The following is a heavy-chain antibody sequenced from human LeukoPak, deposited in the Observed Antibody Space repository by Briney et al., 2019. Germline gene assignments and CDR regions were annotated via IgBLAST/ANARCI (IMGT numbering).Heavy chain of an antibody. CDR3: ARDLTSSRTRWFDP. V-gene: IGHV3-21*01. D-gene: IGHD2-2*01. CDR1: GFTFSSYS. J-gene: IGHJ5*02. Sequence: SGGSLRLSCAASGFTFSSYSMNWVRQAPGKGLEWVSSISSSSSYIYYADSVKGRFTLSRDNAKNSLYLQMNSLRAEDTAVYYCARDLTSSRTRWFDPWGQGTLVTV. CDR2: ISSSSSYI.